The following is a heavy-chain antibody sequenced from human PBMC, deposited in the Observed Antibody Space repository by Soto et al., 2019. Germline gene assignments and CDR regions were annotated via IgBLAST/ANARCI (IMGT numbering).Heavy chain of an antibody. J-gene: IGHJ4*02. Sequence: PGGSLRLSCAASGFTFSNYWMHWVRQGPGKGLVWVARFKSDGSSTSYADSVKGRFTISRDNAKNTLYLQMNSLRVEDTAVYYCARDNWNSYWGQGTLVTVSS. D-gene: IGHD1-1*01. V-gene: IGHV3-74*01. CDR1: GFTFSNYW. CDR3: ARDNWNSY. CDR2: FKSDGSST.